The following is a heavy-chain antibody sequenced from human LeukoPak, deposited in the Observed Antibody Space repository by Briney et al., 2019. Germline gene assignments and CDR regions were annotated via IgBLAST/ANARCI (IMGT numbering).Heavy chain of an antibody. J-gene: IGHJ4*02. Sequence: GSLRLSFAASGFTFSSYWTSWVRPAPGKGLGWVANIKQDGSEQYYLDSVKGRFTISRDNAKNSLYLQMNSLRAEDTAVYYCARVSPNTVTTLQYDYWGQGTLVTVSS. CDR3: ARVSPNTVTTLQYDY. D-gene: IGHD4-17*01. V-gene: IGHV3-7*01. CDR1: GFTFSSYW. CDR2: IKQDGSEQ.